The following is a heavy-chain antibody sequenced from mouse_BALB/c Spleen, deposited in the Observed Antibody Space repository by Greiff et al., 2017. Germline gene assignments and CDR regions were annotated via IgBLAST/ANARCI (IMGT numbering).Heavy chain of an antibody. CDR1: GYTFTSYY. V-gene: IGHV1S56*01. CDR2: IYPGNVNT. J-gene: IGHJ1*01. Sequence: VKLMESGPELVKPGASVRISCKASGYTFTSYYIHWVKQRPGQGLEWIGWIYPGNVNTKYNEKFKGKATLTADKSSSTAYMQLSSLTSEDSAVYFCARSHGYWYFDVWGAGTTVTVSS. CDR3: ARSHGYWYFDV.